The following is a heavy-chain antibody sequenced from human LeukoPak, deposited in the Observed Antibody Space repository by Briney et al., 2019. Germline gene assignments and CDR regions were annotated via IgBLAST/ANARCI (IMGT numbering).Heavy chain of an antibody. CDR3: ARPDCSTSNCYEFDS. CDR1: GFNFSDYY. V-gene: IGHV3-11*04. CDR2: ISSSGRTI. Sequence: GGSLRLSCAAFGFNFSDYYISWIRQAPGKGLEWVSYISSSGRTIYYADSVKGRFSISRDNAKNSLYLQMNSLRAEDTAVHYCARPDCSTSNCYEFDSWGQGTLVTVSS. J-gene: IGHJ4*02. D-gene: IGHD2-2*01.